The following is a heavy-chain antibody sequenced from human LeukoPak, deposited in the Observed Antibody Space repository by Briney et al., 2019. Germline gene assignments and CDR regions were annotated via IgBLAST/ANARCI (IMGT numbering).Heavy chain of an antibody. CDR1: GFTVSSNY. CDR3: ARATVTTDDAFDI. J-gene: IGHJ3*02. Sequence: GGSLRLSCAASGFTVSSNYMSWVRQAPGKGLECVSVIDNGGKTYYGDSVKGRFTTSRDNSKNTVYLQMNSLRAEDTAVYYCARATVTTDDAFDIWGLGTMVTVSS. CDR2: IDNGGKT. D-gene: IGHD4-17*01. V-gene: IGHV3-53*01.